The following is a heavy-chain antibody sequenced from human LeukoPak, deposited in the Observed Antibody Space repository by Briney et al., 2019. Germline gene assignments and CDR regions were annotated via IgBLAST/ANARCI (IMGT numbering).Heavy chain of an antibody. CDR1: GYIFSNYA. D-gene: IGHD5-12*01. Sequence: ASVKASCKASGYIFSNYAISWVRQAPGQGLEWVGWISAYNGNTNYAQKLQGRVTMTTDTSTSTAYMDLRSLRSDDTAVYYCARVRNSGFRYVDSWGQGTLVTVSS. CDR3: ARVRNSGFRYVDS. CDR2: ISAYNGNT. V-gene: IGHV1-18*01. J-gene: IGHJ4*02.